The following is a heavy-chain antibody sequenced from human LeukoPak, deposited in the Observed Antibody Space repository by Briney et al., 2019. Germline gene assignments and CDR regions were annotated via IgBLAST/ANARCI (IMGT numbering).Heavy chain of an antibody. V-gene: IGHV3-7*02. D-gene: IGHD1-26*01. J-gene: IGHJ4*02. CDR2: IRQDGSAK. CDR1: GFTFSSFW. Sequence: GGSLRLSCAASGFTFSSFWMTWVRQAPGKGLEWVANIRQDGSAKYYVDSVKGRFTISRDNAKNSLCLQLNSLRAEDTAVYYCARGSGSFSGGFDYWGQGTLVTVSS. CDR3: ARGSGSFSGGFDY.